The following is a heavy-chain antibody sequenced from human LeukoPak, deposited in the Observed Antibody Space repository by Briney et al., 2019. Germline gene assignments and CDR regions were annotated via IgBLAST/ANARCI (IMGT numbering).Heavy chain of an antibody. CDR1: GFTFSNYA. Sequence: PGGSLRLSCAASGFTFSNYAMSWVRQAPGKGLEWVSAITGSGGNTYYADSVKGRFTLSRDSSKNTLYLQMNSLRADDTAVYYCAKWGDYDVLTGYYVSDFWGQGTLVTVSS. J-gene: IGHJ4*02. CDR3: AKWGDYDVLTGYYVSDF. V-gene: IGHV3-23*01. D-gene: IGHD3-9*01. CDR2: ITGSGGNT.